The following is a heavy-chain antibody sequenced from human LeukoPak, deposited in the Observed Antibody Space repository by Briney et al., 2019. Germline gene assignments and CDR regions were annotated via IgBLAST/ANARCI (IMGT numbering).Heavy chain of an antibody. CDR1: GYSISTSYY. D-gene: IGHD3-9*01. CDR3: AREGGLRYFDWLFDYFDY. Sequence: SETLSLTCTVSGYSISTSYYWGWIRQPPGKGLEWIGSIYHSGNTYYNPSLKSRVTISVDTSKNQFSLKLSSVTAADTAVYYCAREGGLRYFDWLFDYFDYWGQGTLVTVSS. J-gene: IGHJ4*02. CDR2: IYHSGNT. V-gene: IGHV4-38-2*02.